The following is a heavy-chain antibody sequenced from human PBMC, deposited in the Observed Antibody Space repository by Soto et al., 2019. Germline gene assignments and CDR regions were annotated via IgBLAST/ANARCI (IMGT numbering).Heavy chain of an antibody. CDR2: IIPIFGTP. CDR3: ARDRAPRGWSYLDL. D-gene: IGHD2-15*01. Sequence: QVQLVQSGAEVKKPGSSVKISFKALGGSFSDYAISWVRQAPGQGLEWMGGIIPIFGTPNYGQKFQDRVTFTAHESTNTAYMELSRLTSEDMAVYYCARDRAPRGWSYLDLWGQGTQVTVSS. CDR1: GGSFSDYA. V-gene: IGHV1-69*01. J-gene: IGHJ4*02.